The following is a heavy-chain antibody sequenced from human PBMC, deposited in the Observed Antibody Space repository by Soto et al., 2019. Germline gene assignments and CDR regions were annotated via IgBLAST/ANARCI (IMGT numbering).Heavy chain of an antibody. J-gene: IGHJ6*02. Sequence: PGGSLRLSCRASGFTFGDYIMTWVRQAPGKGLEWVGFIRSKAYGERTEYAASVKGRFTISRDDSGGIAYLQMNGLKPEDTAVYYCTRDSGDYLRYYNYGMDVWGQGTTGTVSS. V-gene: IGHV3-49*04. D-gene: IGHD2-21*02. CDR2: IRSKAYGERT. CDR3: TRDSGDYLRYYNYGMDV. CDR1: GFTFGDYI.